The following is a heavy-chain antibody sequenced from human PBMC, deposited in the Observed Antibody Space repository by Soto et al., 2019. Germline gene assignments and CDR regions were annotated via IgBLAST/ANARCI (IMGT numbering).Heavy chain of an antibody. J-gene: IGHJ4*02. D-gene: IGHD3-9*01. V-gene: IGHV1-46*03. CDR3: ISTLRARFDY. Sequence: ASVKVSCKASGYTFTSQKMHWVRQAPGQGLEWMGVINPSIGTTTYAQKFQGRVTMTSDTSTSSVYMEVSSLRSEDTAVYYCISTLRARFDYWGQGTLVTVSS. CDR2: INPSIGTT. CDR1: GYTFTSQK.